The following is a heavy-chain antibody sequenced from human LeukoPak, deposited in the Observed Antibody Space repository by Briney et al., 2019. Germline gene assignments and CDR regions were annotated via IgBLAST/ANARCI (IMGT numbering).Heavy chain of an antibody. D-gene: IGHD3-22*01. CDR2: IYYSGST. J-gene: IGHJ4*02. Sequence: SETLSLTCTVSGGSISSSSYYWGWVRQPPGKGLEWIGSIYYSGSTYYNPSLKSRVTISVDTSKNQFSLKLSSVTAADTAVYYCARQGTMIGVDYWGQGTLVTVSS. V-gene: IGHV4-39*01. CDR1: GGSISSSSYY. CDR3: ARQGTMIGVDY.